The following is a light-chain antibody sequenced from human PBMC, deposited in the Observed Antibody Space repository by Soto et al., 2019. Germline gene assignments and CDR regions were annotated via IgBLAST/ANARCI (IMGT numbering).Light chain of an antibody. CDR1: NSVDYNF. CDR3: SSYAGDNSLDVM. CDR2: EVN. J-gene: IGLJ3*02. V-gene: IGLV2-8*01. Sequence: QSALTQPPSASGSPGQSVAISCSGSNSVDYNFVSWYQHHPGKAPKLILYEVNKRPSGVPDRFSGSKSGNTASLTVSGLQAEDEADYYCSSYAGDNSLDVMFGGGTKLTVL.